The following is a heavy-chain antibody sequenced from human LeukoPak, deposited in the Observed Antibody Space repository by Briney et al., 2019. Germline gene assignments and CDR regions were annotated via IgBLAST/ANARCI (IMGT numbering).Heavy chain of an antibody. D-gene: IGHD3-9*01. CDR2: FDPEDGET. Sequence: GASVKVSCKVSGHILTELSMHWVRQAPGKGLEWMGGFDPEDGETINAQKFQGRVTMTEDTSTDTAYMELSSLRSEDTAVYYCATVWRYFDWLSLDYWGQGTLVTVSS. CDR1: GHILTELS. J-gene: IGHJ4*02. CDR3: ATVWRYFDWLSLDY. V-gene: IGHV1-24*01.